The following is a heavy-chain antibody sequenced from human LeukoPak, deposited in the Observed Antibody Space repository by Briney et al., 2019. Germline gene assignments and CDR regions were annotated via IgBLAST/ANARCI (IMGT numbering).Heavy chain of an antibody. Sequence: PGGSLRLSCAASGFTFNSYWMHWVRQAPGKGLVWVSRINSDGSGTSDADFVKGRFTIYRDNSKNTLYLQMNSLRAEDTAMYYCARDRLTNDAFDIWGQGTMVTVSS. J-gene: IGHJ3*02. D-gene: IGHD2-8*01. CDR1: GFTFNSYW. V-gene: IGHV3-74*01. CDR2: INSDGSGT. CDR3: ARDRLTNDAFDI.